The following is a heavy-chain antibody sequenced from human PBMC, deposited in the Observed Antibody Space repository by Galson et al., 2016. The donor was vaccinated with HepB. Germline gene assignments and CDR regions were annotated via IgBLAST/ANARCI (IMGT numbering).Heavy chain of an antibody. CDR1: GVSISNGGYF. D-gene: IGHD1-14*01. CDR2: ISSSGRT. CDR3: ARGDNLNWFDP. Sequence: TLSLTCTVSGVSISNGGYFWTWIRQHPGKGLEWIGSISSSGRTYYDPSLTSRVTISVDTSNNQFSLRVTSMTAADTAVYYCARGDNLNWFDPWGQGTLVTFSS. V-gene: IGHV4-31*03. J-gene: IGHJ5*02.